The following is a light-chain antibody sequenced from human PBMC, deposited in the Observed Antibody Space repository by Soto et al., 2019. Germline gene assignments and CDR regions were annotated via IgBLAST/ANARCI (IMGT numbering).Light chain of an antibody. CDR2: DAS. V-gene: IGKV1-39*01. J-gene: IGKJ1*01. CDR1: QDISNY. CDR3: QQSYSTPTWT. Sequence: DIQMTQSPSSLSASVGDRVTITCQASQDISNYLNWYQQKPGKAPKLLIYDASNLETGVPSRFSGSGSRTDFTLTISSLQPEEFATYYCQQSYSTPTWTFGQGTKVDIK.